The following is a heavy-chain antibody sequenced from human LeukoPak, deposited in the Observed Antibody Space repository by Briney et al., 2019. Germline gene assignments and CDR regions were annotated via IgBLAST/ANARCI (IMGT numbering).Heavy chain of an antibody. Sequence: SGGSLRLSCAASGFTFSDFYMSWIRQAPGKGLEWISYISSSSNTIYYADSVKGRFTISRDNAKNSLYLQMNSLRPGDTALYFCAREVSGTYPDWGQGTLVTVSS. J-gene: IGHJ1*01. D-gene: IGHD1-26*01. CDR2: ISSSSNTI. CDR3: AREVSGTYPD. CDR1: GFTFSDFY. V-gene: IGHV3-11*01.